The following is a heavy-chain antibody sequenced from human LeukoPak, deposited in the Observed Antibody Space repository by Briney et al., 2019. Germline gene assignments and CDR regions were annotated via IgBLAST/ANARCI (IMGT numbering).Heavy chain of an antibody. J-gene: IGHJ5*02. CDR3: VKQYVDI. Sequence: PGGSLRLSCAASGFTFDNYGMHWVRQAPGKGLEWVAVMAYDGSTKYYRDSVKGRFTISRDNSRNTLYLQMNSLRGEDTAVYYCVKQYVDIWGQGTLVIVSS. CDR2: MAYDGSTK. CDR1: GFTFDNYG. V-gene: IGHV3-30*18.